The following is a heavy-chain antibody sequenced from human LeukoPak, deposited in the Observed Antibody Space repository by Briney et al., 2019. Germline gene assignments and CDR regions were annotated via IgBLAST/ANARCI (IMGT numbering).Heavy chain of an antibody. D-gene: IGHD3-10*01. CDR3: ARHYGP. V-gene: IGHV4-39*01. CDR2: IYDSGST. Sequence: GPLPFTGTVLGGSLRGGNSNGAGSARPPGKGLEWIGSIYDSGSTYYNPSLKSRVTISVDTSKNQFSLKLNSVTAADTAVYYCARHYGPWGQGTLVTVSS. J-gene: IGHJ5*02. CDR1: GGSLRGGNS.